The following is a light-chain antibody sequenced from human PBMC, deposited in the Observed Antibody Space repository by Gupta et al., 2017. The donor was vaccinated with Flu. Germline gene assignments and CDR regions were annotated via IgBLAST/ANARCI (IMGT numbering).Light chain of an antibody. Sequence: TLSVSPGERATLSCRASQSVSSNLAWYQQKPGQAPRLLIYGASTRATGIPARFSGSGSGTEFTLTISSLQSEDFAVYYCQQYNNWPPMYTFGQRTKLEIK. CDR2: GAS. V-gene: IGKV3-15*01. J-gene: IGKJ2*01. CDR1: QSVSSN. CDR3: QQYNNWPPMYT.